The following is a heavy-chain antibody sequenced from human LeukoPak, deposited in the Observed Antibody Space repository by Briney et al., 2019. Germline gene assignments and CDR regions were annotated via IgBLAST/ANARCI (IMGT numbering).Heavy chain of an antibody. J-gene: IGHJ3*02. V-gene: IGHV3-21*01. Sequence: PGGSLRLSCAASGFTFSSYSMNWVRQAPGKGLEWVSSISSSSSYIYYADSVKGRFTISRDNAKNSLYLQMNSLRAEDTAVYYCARGRRFREPLLAFDIWGQGTMVTVSS. CDR1: GFTFSSYS. CDR3: ARGRRFREPLLAFDI. CDR2: ISSSSSYI. D-gene: IGHD1-26*01.